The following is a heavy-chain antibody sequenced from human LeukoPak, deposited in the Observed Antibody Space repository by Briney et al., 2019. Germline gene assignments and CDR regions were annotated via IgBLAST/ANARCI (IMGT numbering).Heavy chain of an antibody. CDR3: AKDHFGQQLVDGYFDY. Sequence: TGGSLRLSCAASGFTFSSYAMHWVRQAPGKGLEWVSAISGSGGSTYYADSVKGRFTISRDNSKNTLYLQMNSLRAEDTAVYYCAKDHFGQQLVDGYFDYWGQGTLVTVSS. D-gene: IGHD6-13*01. J-gene: IGHJ4*02. V-gene: IGHV3-23*01. CDR1: GFTFSSYA. CDR2: ISGSGGST.